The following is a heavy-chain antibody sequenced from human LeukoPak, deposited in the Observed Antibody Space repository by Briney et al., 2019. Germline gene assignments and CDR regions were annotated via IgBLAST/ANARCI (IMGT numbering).Heavy chain of an antibody. V-gene: IGHV3-33*01. J-gene: IGHJ4*02. Sequence: PGGSLRLSCAASGFTFSSYGMHWVRQAPGKGLERVAVIWYDGSNKYYADSVKGRFTISRDNSKNTLYLQMNSLRAEDTAVYYCARDKAVAGTAGFDYWGQGTLVTVSS. CDR2: IWYDGSNK. CDR3: ARDKAVAGTAGFDY. D-gene: IGHD6-19*01. CDR1: GFTFSSYG.